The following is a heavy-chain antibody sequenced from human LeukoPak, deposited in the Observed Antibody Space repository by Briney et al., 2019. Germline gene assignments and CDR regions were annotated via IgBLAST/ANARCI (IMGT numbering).Heavy chain of an antibody. CDR2: ISSSGSTI. CDR3: ARRMVVTADWSFDI. CDR1: GFTFSDYY. Sequence: GGSLRLSCAASGFTFSDYYMSWIRQAPGKGLEWVSYISSSGSTIYYADSVKGRFTISRDNSKNTLYLQMNSLRAEDTAVYYCARRMVVTADWSFDIWGQGTMVSVSS. J-gene: IGHJ3*02. D-gene: IGHD2-21*02. V-gene: IGHV3-11*01.